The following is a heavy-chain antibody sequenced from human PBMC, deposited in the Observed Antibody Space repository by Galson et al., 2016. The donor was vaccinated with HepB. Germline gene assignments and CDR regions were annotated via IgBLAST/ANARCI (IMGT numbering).Heavy chain of an antibody. CDR1: GFTFSNYW. D-gene: IGHD4-17*01. Sequence: SLRLSCAGSGFTFSNYWMTWVRQAPGKGLEWVANIRGDGNQKYHVDSVRGRFTISRDNAKDSLYLHMDSLRAEDTAVYHCARGATTVTTLRVYWGQGTLVTVSS. CDR2: IRGDGNQK. CDR3: ARGATTVTTLRVY. J-gene: IGHJ4*02. V-gene: IGHV3-7*04.